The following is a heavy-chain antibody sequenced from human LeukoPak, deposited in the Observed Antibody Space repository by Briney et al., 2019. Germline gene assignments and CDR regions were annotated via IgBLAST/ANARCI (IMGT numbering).Heavy chain of an antibody. CDR2: IWYDGSDK. Sequence: GGSLRLSCAASGFTFSSYGMHWVRQAPGKWLEWVAVIWYDGSDKYYVDSVKGRFTISRDNSKNTLYLQMNSLRAEDTALYYCAKDKDYGYYMDVWGKGTTVTVSS. CDR3: AKDKDYGYYMDV. J-gene: IGHJ6*03. D-gene: IGHD3-16*01. CDR1: GFTFSSYG. V-gene: IGHV3-33*03.